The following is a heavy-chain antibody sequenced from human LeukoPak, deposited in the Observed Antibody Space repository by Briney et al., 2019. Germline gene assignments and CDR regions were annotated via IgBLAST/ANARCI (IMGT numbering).Heavy chain of an antibody. CDR3: ARRTGYGNMDV. D-gene: IGHD6-13*01. J-gene: IGHJ6*03. V-gene: IGHV3-66*01. CDR1: GFTFSSYE. CDR2: IYSGGST. Sequence: GGSLRLSCAASGFTFSSYEMSWVRQAPGKGLEWVSVIYSGGSTYYADSVKGRFTISRDNSKNTLYLQMNSLRAEDTAVYYCARRTGYGNMDVWGKGTTVTISS.